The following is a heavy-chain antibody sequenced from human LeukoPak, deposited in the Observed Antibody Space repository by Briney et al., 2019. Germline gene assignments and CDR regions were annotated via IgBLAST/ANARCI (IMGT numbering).Heavy chain of an antibody. CDR3: ARDLVRYNWNDGEGYYYYYMDV. CDR1: GFTFSNSW. V-gene: IGHV3-7*01. Sequence: GGSLRLSCVASGFTFSNSWMSWVRQAPGEGLEWVATIKHDGSGKYYVDSVKGRFTISRDNAKSSMYLQADSLRAEDTAVYYCARDLVRYNWNDGEGYYYYYMDVWGKGTTVTVSS. D-gene: IGHD1-20*01. CDR2: IKHDGSGK. J-gene: IGHJ6*03.